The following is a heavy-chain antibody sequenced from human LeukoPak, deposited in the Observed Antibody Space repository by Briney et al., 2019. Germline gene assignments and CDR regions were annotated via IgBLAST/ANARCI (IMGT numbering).Heavy chain of an antibody. V-gene: IGHV3-23*01. D-gene: IGHD3-16*01. J-gene: IGHJ4*02. Sequence: ETLSLTCAVYGGSFSGYYWSWIRQPPGKGLEWVSAISGSGGSTYYADSVKGRFTISRDNSKNTLYLQMNSLRAEDTAVYYCAKVNKDGGLYWGQGTLVTVSS. CDR2: ISGSGGST. CDR1: GGSFSGYY. CDR3: AKVNKDGGLY.